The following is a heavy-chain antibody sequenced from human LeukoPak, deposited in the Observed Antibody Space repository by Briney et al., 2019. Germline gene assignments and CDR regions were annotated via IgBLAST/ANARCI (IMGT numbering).Heavy chain of an antibody. Sequence: KASETLSLTCTVSGGSISSSSYYWGWIRQPPGKGLEWIGRIYYSGSTYYNPSLKSRVTISVDTSKNQFSLKLSSVTAADTAVYYCARHIDSSGWYDYYYYMDVWGKGTTVTISS. CDR2: IYYSGST. V-gene: IGHV4-39*01. CDR1: GGSISSSSYY. J-gene: IGHJ6*03. D-gene: IGHD6-19*01. CDR3: ARHIDSSGWYDYYYYMDV.